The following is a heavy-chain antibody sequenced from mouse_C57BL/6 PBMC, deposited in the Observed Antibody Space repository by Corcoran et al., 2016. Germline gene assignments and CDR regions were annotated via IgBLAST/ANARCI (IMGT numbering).Heavy chain of an antibody. CDR2: ISYDGSN. J-gene: IGHJ4*01. Sequence: DVQLQESGPGLVKPSQSLSLTCSVTGYSITSGYYWNWVRQFPGNKLEWMGYISYDGSNNYNPSLKNRISITRDTAKNQFFLKLNSVTTEDTATYYCARDPYYYAMDYGGQGTSVTVSS. V-gene: IGHV3-6*01. CDR1: GYSITSGYY. CDR3: ARDPYYYAMDY.